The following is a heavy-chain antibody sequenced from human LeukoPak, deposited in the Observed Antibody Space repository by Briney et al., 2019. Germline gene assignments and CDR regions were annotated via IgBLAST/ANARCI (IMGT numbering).Heavy chain of an antibody. CDR2: ISGSGGST. D-gene: IGHD6-13*01. V-gene: IGHV3-23*01. Sequence: GGSLRLSCAASGFTFSSYAMSWARQAPGKGLEWVSAISGSGGSTYYADSVKGRFTISRDNAKNSLYLQMNSLRAEDTAVYYCARDEGYSSRENWFDPWGQGTLVTVSS. J-gene: IGHJ5*02. CDR3: ARDEGYSSRENWFDP. CDR1: GFTFSSYA.